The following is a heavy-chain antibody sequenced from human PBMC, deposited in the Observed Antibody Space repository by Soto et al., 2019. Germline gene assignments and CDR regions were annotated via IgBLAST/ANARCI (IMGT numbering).Heavy chain of an antibody. CDR3: AKEKIASTVADFFDY. D-gene: IGHD6-19*01. CDR1: GSTFNNYA. Sequence: GGSLRLSCEASGSTFNNYAMTWVRQTPGKGLQWVSTISGSGSSTFYADSVRGRFTISRDNSKNTLYLQMNSLRAEDTTLYYCAKEKIASTVADFFDYWGQGTLVTVSS. V-gene: IGHV3-23*01. CDR2: ISGSGSST. J-gene: IGHJ4*02.